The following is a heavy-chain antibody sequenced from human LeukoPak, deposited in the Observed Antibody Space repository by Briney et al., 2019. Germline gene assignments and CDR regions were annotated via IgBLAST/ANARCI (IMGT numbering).Heavy chain of an antibody. CDR3: ARAPSGPPYNYVWGRLYWYFDL. CDR2: IYDSGST. V-gene: IGHV4-30-2*01. J-gene: IGHJ2*01. CDR1: GGSFSSGGYY. D-gene: IGHD3-16*01. Sequence: SQTLSLTCTVSGGSFSSGGYYWSWIRQPPGKGLEWIGYIYDSGSTHYNPSLKSRVTISVDRSKSQFSLKLSSVTAADTAVYYCARAPSGPPYNYVWGRLYWYFDLWGRGTLVTVSS.